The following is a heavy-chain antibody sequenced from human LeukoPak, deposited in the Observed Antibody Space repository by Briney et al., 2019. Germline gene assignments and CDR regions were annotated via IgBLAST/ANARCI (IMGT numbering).Heavy chain of an antibody. Sequence: ASVKVSCKASGYTFTDYYIYWVRQAPGKGREWMGRLDPEDGKTIYAKKLQGRVTLTADTSTETAYMELSSLRSDDTAMFYCATKRDTRGYDYWGQGTLVTVSS. J-gene: IGHJ4*02. CDR2: LDPEDGKT. CDR3: ATKRDTRGYDY. CDR1: GYTFTDYY. D-gene: IGHD3-22*01. V-gene: IGHV1-69-2*01.